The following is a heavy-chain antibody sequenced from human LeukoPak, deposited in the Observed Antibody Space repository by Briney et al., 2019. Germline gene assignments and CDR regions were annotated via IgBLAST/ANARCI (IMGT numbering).Heavy chain of an antibody. V-gene: IGHV5-51*01. D-gene: IGHD3-10*01. CDR3: ARHSSYYGSGSYSVPFDY. CDR2: IYPGDSDT. Sequence: AGESLKISCKGSGYSFTSYWIGWVRQMPGKGLEWMGIIYPGDSDTRYSPSFQGQVTISADKSISTAYLQWSSLKASDTAMYYCARHSSYYGSGSYSVPFDYWGQGTLVTVSS. CDR1: GYSFTSYW. J-gene: IGHJ4*02.